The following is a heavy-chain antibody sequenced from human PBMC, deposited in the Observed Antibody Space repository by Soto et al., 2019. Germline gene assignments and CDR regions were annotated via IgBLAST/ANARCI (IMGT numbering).Heavy chain of an antibody. CDR3: ARARGQWLVTTEYDC. CDR2: ISGYNGNT. V-gene: IGHV1-18*01. CDR1: GYTFSSYG. Sequence: QVQLVQSGAEVKKPGASVKVSCKASGYTFSSYGISWVRQAPGQGLEWMGWISGYNGNTDYAQNLQGRVTMTTDTFTSPAYMELRSLRSDDTAVYYCARARGQWLVTTEYDCWGQGTLVTVSS. J-gene: IGHJ4*02. D-gene: IGHD6-19*01.